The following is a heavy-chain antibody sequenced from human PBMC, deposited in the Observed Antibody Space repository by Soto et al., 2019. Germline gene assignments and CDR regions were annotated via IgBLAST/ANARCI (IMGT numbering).Heavy chain of an antibody. CDR3: AKDRDFPEYGSGSGFDY. V-gene: IGHV3-9*01. CDR2: ISWNSGSI. D-gene: IGHD3-10*01. Sequence: EVQLVESGGGLVQPGRSLRLSCAASGFTFDDYAMHWVRQAPGKGLEWVSGISWNSGSIGYADSVKGRFTISRDNAKNSLYLQMNSLRAEDTALYYCAKDRDFPEYGSGSGFDYWGQGTLVTVSS. CDR1: GFTFDDYA. J-gene: IGHJ4*02.